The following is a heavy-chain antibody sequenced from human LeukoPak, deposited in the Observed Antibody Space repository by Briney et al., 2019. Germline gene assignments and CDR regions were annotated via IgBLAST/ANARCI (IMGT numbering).Heavy chain of an antibody. Sequence: SETLSLTCAVYGGSFSGYYWSWIRQPPGKGLEWIGEINHNGSTNYNPSLKSRVTISVDTSKNQFSLKLSSVTAADTAVYYCARGPPQVEGDYWGQGTLVTVSS. CDR2: INHNGST. CDR1: GGSFSGYY. V-gene: IGHV4-34*01. CDR3: ARGPPQVEGDY. J-gene: IGHJ4*02.